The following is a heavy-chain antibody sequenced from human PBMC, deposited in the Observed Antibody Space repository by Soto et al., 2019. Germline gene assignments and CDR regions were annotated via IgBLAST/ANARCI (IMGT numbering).Heavy chain of an antibody. CDR1: GGSFSSYY. D-gene: IGHD3-3*01. CDR2: INHSGST. V-gene: IGHV4-34*01. Sequence: SETLSLTCAVYGGSFSSYYWSWIRQPPGKGLEWIGEINHSGSTNYNPSLKSRVTISVDTSKNQFSLKLSSVTAADTAVYYCARVSRHYDFWSGYHWFDPWGQGTLVTVSS. CDR3: ARVSRHYDFWSGYHWFDP. J-gene: IGHJ5*02.